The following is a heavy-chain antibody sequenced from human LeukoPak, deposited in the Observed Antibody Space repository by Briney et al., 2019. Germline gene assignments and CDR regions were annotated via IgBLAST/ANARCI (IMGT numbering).Heavy chain of an antibody. Sequence: SETLSLTCAVYGGSFSGYYWSWIRQPPGKGLEWIGEINHSGSTNYNPSLKSRVTISVDTSKNQFSLKLSSVTAADTAVHYCARGVGARVRYFDLWGRGTLVTVSS. D-gene: IGHD1-26*01. CDR2: INHSGST. CDR1: GGSFSGYY. CDR3: ARGVGARVRYFDL. J-gene: IGHJ2*01. V-gene: IGHV4-34*01.